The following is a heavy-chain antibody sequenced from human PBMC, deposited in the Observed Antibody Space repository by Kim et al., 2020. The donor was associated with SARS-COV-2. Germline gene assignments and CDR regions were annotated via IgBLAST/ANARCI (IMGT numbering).Heavy chain of an antibody. CDR2: ISSSSSTI. V-gene: IGHV3-48*04. CDR3: ARDGVAAAPFYYGMDV. CDR1: GFTFSSYS. Sequence: GGSLRLSCAASGFTFSSYSMNWVRQAPGKGLEWVSYISSSSSTIYYADSVKGRFTISRDNAKNSLYLQMNSLRAEDTAVYYCARDGVAAAPFYYGMDVWGQGTTVTVSS. J-gene: IGHJ6*02. D-gene: IGHD6-13*01.